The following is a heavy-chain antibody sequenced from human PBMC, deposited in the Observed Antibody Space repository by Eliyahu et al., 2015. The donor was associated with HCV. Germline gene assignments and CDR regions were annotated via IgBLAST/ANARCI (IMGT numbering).Heavy chain of an antibody. Sequence: EVQLVESGGDLVQPGGSLXLXXXASGFXFXNSWXSWVRQAPGKGLEWVANIKADGSDRHYVDSVKGRFTTSRDNAKNSLYLQMNSLRVEDTAVYYCVRDVDGGMGDHWGQGTLVTVSS. CDR2: IKADGSDR. J-gene: IGHJ4*02. CDR3: VRDVDGGMGDH. CDR1: GFXFXNSW. V-gene: IGHV3-7*01. D-gene: IGHD5-18*01.